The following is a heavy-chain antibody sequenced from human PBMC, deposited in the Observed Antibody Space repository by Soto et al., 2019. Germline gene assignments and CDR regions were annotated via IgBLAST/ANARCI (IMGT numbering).Heavy chain of an antibody. CDR3: AKRYCSGCSCPPGVYYYYMDV. CDR1: GFTFSSYA. Sequence: EVQLLESGGGLVQPGGSLRLSCAASGFTFSSYAMSWVRQAPGKGLEWVSAISGSGGSTYYADSVKGRFTISRDNSKNTLYLQMNSLRAEDTAVYYCAKRYCSGCSCPPGVYYYYMDVWGKGTTVTVSS. J-gene: IGHJ6*03. D-gene: IGHD2-15*01. V-gene: IGHV3-23*01. CDR2: ISGSGGST.